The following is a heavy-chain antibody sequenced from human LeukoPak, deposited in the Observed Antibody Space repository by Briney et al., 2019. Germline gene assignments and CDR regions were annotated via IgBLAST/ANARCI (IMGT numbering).Heavy chain of an antibody. CDR3: ARVDYSKSQARRVDY. D-gene: IGHD4-11*01. V-gene: IGHV3-48*03. Sequence: GGSLRLSCAASGFTFSSYEMNWVRQAPGKGLEWVSYISSSGSTIYYADSVKGRFTISRDNAKNSLYLQMNSLRAEDTAVYYCARVDYSKSQARRVDYWGQGTLVTASS. CDR1: GFTFSSYE. J-gene: IGHJ4*02. CDR2: ISSSGSTI.